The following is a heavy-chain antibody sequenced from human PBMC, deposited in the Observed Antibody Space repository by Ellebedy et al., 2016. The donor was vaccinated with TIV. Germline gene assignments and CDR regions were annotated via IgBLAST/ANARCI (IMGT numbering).Heavy chain of an antibody. D-gene: IGHD4-17*01. CDR2: IYYSGST. V-gene: IGHV4-59*01. Sequence: MPSETLSLTCTVSGGSIRNYYWSWIRQPPGKGLEWIGYIYYSGSTNYNPSLKSRVTISVDTSKNQFSLKLNSVTAADTAVYYCARGRATVTDYDYWGQGTLVTVSS. CDR1: GGSIRNYY. CDR3: ARGRATVTDYDY. J-gene: IGHJ4*02.